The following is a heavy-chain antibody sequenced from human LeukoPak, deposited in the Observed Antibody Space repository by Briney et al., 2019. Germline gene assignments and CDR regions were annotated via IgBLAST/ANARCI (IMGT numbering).Heavy chain of an antibody. J-gene: IGHJ5*02. D-gene: IGHD2-21*01. Sequence: GGSLRLSCAASGFTFSSYAMHWVRQAPGKGLEWVAVISYDGSNKYYADSVKGRFTISRDNSKNTLYLQMNSLRAEDTAVYYCAALGEGGLDNWFDPWGQGALVTVSS. V-gene: IGHV3-30-3*01. CDR1: GFTFSSYA. CDR3: AALGEGGLDNWFDP. CDR2: ISYDGSNK.